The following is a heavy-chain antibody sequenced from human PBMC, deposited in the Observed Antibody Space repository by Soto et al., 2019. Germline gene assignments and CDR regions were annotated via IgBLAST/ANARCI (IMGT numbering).Heavy chain of an antibody. CDR2: IYYSGST. J-gene: IGHJ6*02. Sequence: QLQLQESGPGLVKPSETLSLTCTVSGGSISSSSYYWGWIRQPPGKGLEWIGSIYYSGSTYYNPSLKSRVTLAVDTSTNQFSLQLSSVTAADTAVYYCSRLLLHKYYGMDVLGQATTVTVSS. CDR1: GGSISSSSYY. V-gene: IGHV4-39*01. CDR3: SRLLLHKYYGMDV. D-gene: IGHD1-26*01.